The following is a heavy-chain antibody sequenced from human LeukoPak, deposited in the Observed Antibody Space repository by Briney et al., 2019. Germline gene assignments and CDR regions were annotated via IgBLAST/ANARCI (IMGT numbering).Heavy chain of an antibody. D-gene: IGHD3-22*01. V-gene: IGHV4-34*01. J-gene: IGHJ3*02. CDR3: ARHYYDSSVFFAFDI. CDR1: GGSLSGYY. CDR2: ITHSGST. Sequence: SETLSLTCAVYGGSLSGYYWSWVRQPPGKGLEWIGGITHSGSTNPSLKSRVTISVDTSNNQFSLKLNSVTAADTAVYYCARHYYDSSVFFAFDIWGQGTMVTVSS.